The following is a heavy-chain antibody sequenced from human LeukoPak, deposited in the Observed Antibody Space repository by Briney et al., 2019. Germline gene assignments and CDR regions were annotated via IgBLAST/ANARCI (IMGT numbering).Heavy chain of an antibody. CDR3: ARSPGNWNFFDY. J-gene: IGHJ4*02. D-gene: IGHD1-1*01. CDR1: GFTFSSYA. V-gene: IGHV3-66*02. CDR2: IYSGGST. Sequence: GGSLRLSCAASGFTFSSYAMSWVRQAPGKGLEWVSVIYSGGSTYYADSVKGRFTISRDNSKNTLYLQMNSLRAEDTAVYYCARSPGNWNFFDYWGQGTLVTVSS.